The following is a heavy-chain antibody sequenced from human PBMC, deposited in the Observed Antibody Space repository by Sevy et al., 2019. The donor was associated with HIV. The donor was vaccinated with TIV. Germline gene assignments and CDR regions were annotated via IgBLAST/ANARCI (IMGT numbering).Heavy chain of an antibody. CDR1: GFTFSSYS. J-gene: IGHJ5*02. V-gene: IGHV3-21*01. CDR2: ISSSSSYI. Sequence: GGSLRLSCAASGFTFSSYSMNWVRQAPGKGLEWVSSISSSSSYIYYADSVKGRFTIYRDNAKNSLYLQMNRLRAEDTAVYYCTSSNWFDPWGQGTLVTVSS. CDR3: TSSNWFDP.